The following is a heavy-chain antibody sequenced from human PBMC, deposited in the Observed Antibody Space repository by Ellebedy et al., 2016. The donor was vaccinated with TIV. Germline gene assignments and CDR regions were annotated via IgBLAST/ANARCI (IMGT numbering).Heavy chain of an antibody. V-gene: IGHV1-46*01. J-gene: IGHJ4*02. D-gene: IGHD6-13*01. CDR2: INPSGGST. CDR3: ARTGSRSRWYFDY. CDR1: GYTFLTYY. Sequence: AASVKVSCKASGYTFLTYYMHWVRQAPGQGLEWMGIINPSGGSTNYAQKFQGRVTMTRDTSTSTVYMELSSLRSEDKAEYYCARTGSRSRWYFDYWGQGTLVTVSS.